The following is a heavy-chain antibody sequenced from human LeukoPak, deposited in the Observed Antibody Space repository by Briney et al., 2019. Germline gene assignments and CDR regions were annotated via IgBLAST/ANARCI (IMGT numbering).Heavy chain of an antibody. CDR2: ISAYNGNT. J-gene: IGHJ4*02. V-gene: IGHV1-18*04. CDR3: ARDPWAAPYYFDY. CDR1: GYTFTGYY. Sequence: ASVKVSCKASGYTFTGYYMHWVRQAPGQGLEWMGWISAYNGNTNYAQKLQGRVTMTTDTSTSTAYMELRSLRSDDTAVYYCARDPWAAPYYFDYWGQGTLVTVSS. D-gene: IGHD3-16*01.